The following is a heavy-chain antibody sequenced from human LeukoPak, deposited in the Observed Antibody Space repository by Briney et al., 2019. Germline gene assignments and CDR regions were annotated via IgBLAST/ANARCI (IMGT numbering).Heavy chain of an antibody. Sequence: PSETLSLTCNVSGASTSDNSFYWNWIRQPAGESLEWIGRTFNGGSPNYNPSLMSRVTISMDTSTNQFSLKLNSVTAADTALYYCARGVVSPRFFDYMDVWGKGTPVTVSS. CDR2: TFNGGSP. J-gene: IGHJ6*03. D-gene: IGHD2-2*01. CDR1: GASTSDNSFY. CDR3: ARGVVSPRFFDYMDV. V-gene: IGHV4-61*02.